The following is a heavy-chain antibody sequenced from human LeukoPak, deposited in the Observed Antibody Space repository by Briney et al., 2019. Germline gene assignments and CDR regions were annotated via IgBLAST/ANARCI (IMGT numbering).Heavy chain of an antibody. V-gene: IGHV3-30*02. J-gene: IGHJ4*02. CDR2: IRYDGSNK. D-gene: IGHD6-13*01. CDR3: AKDRYVGSSFLDY. Sequence: GGSLRLSCAASGFTFSSYGMHWVRQAPGKGLEWVAFIRYDGSNKYYADSVKGRFTISRDNSKNTLYLQMNSLRAEDTAVYYCAKDRYVGSSFLDYWGQGTLVTVSS. CDR1: GFTFSSYG.